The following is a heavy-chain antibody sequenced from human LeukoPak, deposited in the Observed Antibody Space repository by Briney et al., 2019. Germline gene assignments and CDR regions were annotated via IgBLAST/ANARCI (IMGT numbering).Heavy chain of an antibody. CDR1: GYTFTGYY. CDR2: INPNSGGT. V-gene: IGHV1-2*06. CDR3: VRVAGTGVDY. J-gene: IGHJ4*02. Sequence: ASVKVSCKASGYTFTGYYMHWVRQAPGQGLEWMGRINPNSGGTNYAQKFQGRVTMTRDTSTSTVYVELSSLRSEDTAVYYCVRVAGTGVDYWGQGTLVTVSS. D-gene: IGHD6-19*01.